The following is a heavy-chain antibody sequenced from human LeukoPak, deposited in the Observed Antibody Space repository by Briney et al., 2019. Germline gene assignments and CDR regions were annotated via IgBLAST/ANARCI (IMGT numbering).Heavy chain of an antibody. V-gene: IGHV1-18*01. CDR3: ARDYQAKKWELLSRRFSSPPEDY. Sequence: ASVNVSCKASGYTFTSYGISWVRQAPGQGLEWLGWISAYNGNTNYAQKLQGRVTMTTDTSTSTAYMELRSLRSDDTAVYYCARDYQAKKWELLSRRFSSPPEDYWGQGTLVTVSS. CDR2: ISAYNGNT. J-gene: IGHJ4*02. CDR1: GYTFTSYG. D-gene: IGHD1-26*01.